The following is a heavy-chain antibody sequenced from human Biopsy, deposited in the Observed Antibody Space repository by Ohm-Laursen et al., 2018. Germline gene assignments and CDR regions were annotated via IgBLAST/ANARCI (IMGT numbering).Heavy chain of an antibody. D-gene: IGHD1-1*01. Sequence: ASVKVSCKASGYTFTSYGISWVRQAPGQGLEWMGWINAENGNTIYAQNLQGRVTMTADTSTSTAYMEVTSLRSDDTAVYYCARAKLEPVYYYYGMDVWGQGTTVTVSS. CDR3: ARAKLEPVYYYYGMDV. CDR1: GYTFTSYG. CDR2: INAENGNT. V-gene: IGHV1-18*01. J-gene: IGHJ6*02.